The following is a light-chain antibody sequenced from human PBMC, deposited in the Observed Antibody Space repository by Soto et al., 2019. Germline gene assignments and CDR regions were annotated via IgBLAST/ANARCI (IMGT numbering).Light chain of an antibody. CDR2: ATS. CDR1: QTINSY. V-gene: IGKV3-11*01. J-gene: IGKJ3*01. Sequence: EIVLTQSPATLSLSPGERATLSCRASQTINSYLAWYQQEPGQAPRLLIYATSNRATGIPARFSGSGSGTDFTLSISSLEPEDFAVYYCQQRSSWPFTFGPGTKVDIK. CDR3: QQRSSWPFT.